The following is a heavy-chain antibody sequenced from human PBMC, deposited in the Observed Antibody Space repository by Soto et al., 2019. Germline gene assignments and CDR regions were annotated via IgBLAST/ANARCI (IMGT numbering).Heavy chain of an antibody. CDR2: MKPSGGST. D-gene: IGHD2-21*01. CDR3: ARAPAYCGGACFKYYYYSGMAV. CDR1: GYTFTSYY. Sequence: ASGRVSCKASGYTFTSYYMHWVRQAPGQGLEWMRIMKPSGGSTSYAQKFQGRVTMTRDTTTSTVYMELGSLRSEDTAVYYCARAPAYCGGACFKYYYYSGMAVGVQGTTDTVSS. V-gene: IGHV1-46*01. J-gene: IGHJ6*02.